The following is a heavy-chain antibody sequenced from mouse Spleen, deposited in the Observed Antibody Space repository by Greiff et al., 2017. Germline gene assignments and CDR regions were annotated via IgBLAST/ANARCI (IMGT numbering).Heavy chain of an antibody. CDR1: GYTFTSYW. CDR2: IDPSDSET. J-gene: IGHJ3*01. D-gene: IGHD3-2*01. Sequence: QVQLQQPGAELVRPGSSVKLSCKASGYTFTSYWMHWVKQRPIQGLEWIGNIDPSDSETHYNQKFKDKATLTVDKSSSTAYMQLSSLTSEDSAVYYCARVDSSGPWFAYWGQGTLVTVSA. V-gene: IGHV1-52*01. CDR3: ARVDSSGPWFAY.